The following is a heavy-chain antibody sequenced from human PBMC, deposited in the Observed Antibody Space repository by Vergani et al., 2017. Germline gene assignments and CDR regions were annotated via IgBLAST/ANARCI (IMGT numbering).Heavy chain of an antibody. D-gene: IGHD3-9*01. CDR3: ARGEYGILTGYRY. J-gene: IGHJ4*02. CDR2: INPSGGHT. Sequence: QVQVVQSGAEVKKSGASVKVSCKTSGYTFSNYYMHWVRQAPGQGLEWMGIINPSGGHTNYAQKFQGRVTMTRDTSTSTVYMELSSLRSEDPAIYYCARGEYGILTGYRYWGQGTLVTDSA. CDR1: GYTFSNYY. V-gene: IGHV1-46*03.